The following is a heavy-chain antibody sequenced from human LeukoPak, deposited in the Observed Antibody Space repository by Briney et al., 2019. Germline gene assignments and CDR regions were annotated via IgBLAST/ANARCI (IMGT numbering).Heavy chain of an antibody. J-gene: IGHJ4*02. CDR1: TFSFSEYP. V-gene: IGHV3-43*02. CDR3: AKDKRASVAATLDF. D-gene: IGHD6-19*01. Sequence: GGSLRLSCAASTFSFSEYPMGWVRQAPGKGLEWVSGISAGGDGTYYADPVKGRFTISRDNAKNSLYLQMNSLRAEDTALYYCAKDKRASVAATLDFWGQGTLVTVSS. CDR2: ISAGGDGT.